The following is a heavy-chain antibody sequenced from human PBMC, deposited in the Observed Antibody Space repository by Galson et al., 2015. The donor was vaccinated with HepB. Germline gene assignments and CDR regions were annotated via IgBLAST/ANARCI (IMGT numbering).Heavy chain of an antibody. CDR3: VRTLYCSGGNCDPIFDY. Sequence: SLRLSCAASGFTFSTYTMNWVRQAPGKGLEWVSSISTRSSHIYHADSVKGRFTISRDNAKNSLYLQMNSLRAEDTAVYYCVRTLYCSGGNCDPIFDYWGQGTLVTVSS. CDR1: GFTFSTYT. V-gene: IGHV3-21*01. D-gene: IGHD2-15*01. J-gene: IGHJ4*02. CDR2: ISTRSSHI.